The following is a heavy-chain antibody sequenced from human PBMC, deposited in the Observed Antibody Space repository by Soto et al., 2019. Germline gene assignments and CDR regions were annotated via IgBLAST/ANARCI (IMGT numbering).Heavy chain of an antibody. D-gene: IGHD1-26*01. J-gene: IGHJ5*02. CDR1: GFTFSILA. CDR3: ARDMHAGFTHYFDP. Sequence: PGGSLRLSCAASGFTFSILAMGWVRQAPGKGLEWVSVIDYTGGTTYYTDSVKGRFIISRDNSKKMLYLQMNSLRAEDTAVYYCARDMHAGFTHYFDPWGQGTLVTVSS. V-gene: IGHV3-23*01. CDR2: IDYTGGTT.